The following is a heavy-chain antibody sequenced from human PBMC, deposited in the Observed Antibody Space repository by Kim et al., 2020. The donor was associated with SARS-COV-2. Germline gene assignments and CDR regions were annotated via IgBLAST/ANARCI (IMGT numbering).Heavy chain of an antibody. CDR2: INHSGST. D-gene: IGHD3-10*01. CDR3: ARHTLVQGIDY. V-gene: IGHV4-34*01. CDR1: VGTFSGFY. Sequence: SETLSLTCAVYVGTFSGFYCTWIRQPPGKGLEWIGEINHSGSTKYNPSLKSRVTISVDTSKNQFSLKVTSMTAADTAVYYCARHTLVQGIDYWGQGTRVTVSS. J-gene: IGHJ4*02.